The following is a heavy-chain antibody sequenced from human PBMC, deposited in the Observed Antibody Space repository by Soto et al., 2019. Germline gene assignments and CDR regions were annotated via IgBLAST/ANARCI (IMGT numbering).Heavy chain of an antibody. CDR3: ARPPPSPG. Sequence: QVQLVESGGGVVQPGRSLRLSCAASGFTFSSSAMHWLRQAPGKGLEWLAVTSYDGSNKFYADSVKGRFTISRDNSKNTLYLQINSLRDEDTAVYYCARPPPSPGWGQGTLVTVSS. D-gene: IGHD2-2*01. CDR2: TSYDGSNK. J-gene: IGHJ4*02. CDR1: GFTFSSSA. V-gene: IGHV3-30-3*01.